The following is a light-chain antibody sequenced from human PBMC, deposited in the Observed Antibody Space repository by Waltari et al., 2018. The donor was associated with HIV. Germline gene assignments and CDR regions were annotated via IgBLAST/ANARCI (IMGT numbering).Light chain of an antibody. CDR3: ATWDDSLNGVL. J-gene: IGLJ2*01. CDR2: TDT. V-gene: IGLV1-47*01. CDR1: SSNIGSNS. Sequence: SVLTQPPSASGTPGQKVTISCSGSSSNIGSNSVFWYQQLPGAAPKLLIYTDTQRPSGVPDRFSGSKSGTAASRAISGLRSEDEAVYSCATWDDSLNGVLFGGGTNLNVL.